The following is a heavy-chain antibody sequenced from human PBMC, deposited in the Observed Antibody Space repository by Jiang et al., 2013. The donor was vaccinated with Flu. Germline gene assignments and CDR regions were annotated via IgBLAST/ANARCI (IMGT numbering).Heavy chain of an antibody. J-gene: IGHJ6*02. V-gene: IGHV1-2*06. D-gene: IGHD3-22*01. CDR3: ARARHQFAYYYDSSGYYYGGYYYYGMDV. CDR2: INPNSGGT. CDR1: GYTFTGYY. Sequence: GAEVKKPGASVKVSCKASGYTFTGYYMHWVRQAPGQGLEWMGRINPNSGGTNYAQKFQGRVTMTRDTSISTAYMELSRLRSDDTAVYYCARARHQFAYYYDSSGYYYGGYYYYGMDVWGQGTTVTVSS.